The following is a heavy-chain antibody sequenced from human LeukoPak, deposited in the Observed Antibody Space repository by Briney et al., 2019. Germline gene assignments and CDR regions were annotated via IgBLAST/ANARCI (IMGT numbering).Heavy chain of an antibody. D-gene: IGHD6-13*01. CDR3: AKTYSSSWSTDY. CDR1: GFTVSSNY. CDR2: IYSGGST. J-gene: IGHJ4*02. V-gene: IGHV3-53*01. Sequence: PGGSLRVSCAASGFTVSSNYMSWVRQAPGKGLEWVSVIYSGGSTYYADSVKGRFTISRDNSKNTLYLQMNSLRAEDTAVYYCAKTYSSSWSTDYWGQGTLVTLSS.